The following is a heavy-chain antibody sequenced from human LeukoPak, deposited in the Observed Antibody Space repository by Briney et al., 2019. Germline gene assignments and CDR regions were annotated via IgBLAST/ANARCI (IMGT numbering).Heavy chain of an antibody. J-gene: IGHJ6*02. CDR2: INPNSGGT. Sequence: GASVKVSCKASGYTFTGYYMHWVRQAPGQGLEWMGWINPNSGGTNYAQKFQGRVTMTRDTSTSTVYMELSSLRSEDTAVYYCARDYDTMYGMDVWGQGTTVTVSS. D-gene: IGHD5-12*01. V-gene: IGHV1-2*02. CDR1: GYTFTGYY. CDR3: ARDYDTMYGMDV.